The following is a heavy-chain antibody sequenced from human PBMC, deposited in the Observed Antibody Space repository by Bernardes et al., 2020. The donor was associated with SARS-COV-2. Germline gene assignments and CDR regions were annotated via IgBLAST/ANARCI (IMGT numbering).Heavy chain of an antibody. CDR2: LSPGGTT. Sequence: SETLSLTCSVSRLSINSGSYLWAWVRQTPGKGLEWIGSLSPGGTTYYTPSLKSRVTISADTSQTQFFLRLTSVTAADTAVYFCARLKLLRHLDWSLSWLEYYFDFWGQGTLVTVSS. V-gene: IGHV4-39*01. D-gene: IGHD2-8*02. CDR3: ARLKLLRHLDWSLSWLEYYFDF. CDR1: RLSINSGSYL. J-gene: IGHJ4*02.